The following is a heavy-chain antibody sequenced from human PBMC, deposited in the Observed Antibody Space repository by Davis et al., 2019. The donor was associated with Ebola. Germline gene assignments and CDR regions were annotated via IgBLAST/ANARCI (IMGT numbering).Heavy chain of an antibody. CDR3: ARDEGISSWPDAFDI. D-gene: IGHD6-13*01. CDR1: GGTFSSYA. CDR2: ISAYNGNT. Sequence: SVKVSCKASGGTFSSYAISWVRQAPGQGLEWMGWISAYNGNTNYAQKLQGRVTITADESTSTAYMELSSLRSEDTAVYYCARDEGISSWPDAFDIWGQGTMVTVSS. J-gene: IGHJ3*02. V-gene: IGHV1-69*13.